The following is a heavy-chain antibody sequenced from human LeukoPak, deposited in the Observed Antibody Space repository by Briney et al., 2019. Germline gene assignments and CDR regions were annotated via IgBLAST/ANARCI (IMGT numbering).Heavy chain of an antibody. D-gene: IGHD3-10*01. CDR3: ARAQFYYGSGAFDY. J-gene: IGHJ4*02. CDR1: GGSISSGGYY. Sequence: PSQTLSLTCTVSGGSISSGGYYWSWIRQPPGKGLEWIGYIYHSGSTYYNPSLKSRVTISVDTSKNQFSLKLSSVTAADTAVYYCARAQFYYGSGAFDYWGQGTLVTVSS. V-gene: IGHV4-30-2*01. CDR2: IYHSGST.